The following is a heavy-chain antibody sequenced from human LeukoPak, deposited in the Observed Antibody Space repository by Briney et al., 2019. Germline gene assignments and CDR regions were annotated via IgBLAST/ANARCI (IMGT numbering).Heavy chain of an antibody. CDR3: ANVEDGYSSSPPFDY. J-gene: IGHJ4*02. V-gene: IGHV3-9*01. CDR2: ISWNSGSI. Sequence: AGGSLRLSCAASGFTFDDYAMHWVRQAPGKGLEWVSGISWNSGSIGYADSVKGRFTIPRDNAKNSLYLQMNSLRAEDTAVYYCANVEDGYSSSPPFDYWGQGTLVTVSS. D-gene: IGHD6-6*01. CDR1: GFTFDDYA.